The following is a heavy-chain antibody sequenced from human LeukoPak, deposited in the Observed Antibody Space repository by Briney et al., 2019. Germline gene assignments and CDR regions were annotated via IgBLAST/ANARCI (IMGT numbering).Heavy chain of an antibody. CDR2: ISYDGSNK. J-gene: IGHJ4*02. V-gene: IGHV3-30*18. CDR1: GFTFSVYG. CDR3: AKGLTVVYIDY. Sequence: PGRSLRLSCAASGFTFSVYGMHWVRQAPGKGLEWVAVISYDGSNKYYADSVKGRFTISRDNSKNTLYLQMNSLRAEDTAVYYCAKGLTVVYIDYWGQGTLVTVSS. D-gene: IGHD4-23*01.